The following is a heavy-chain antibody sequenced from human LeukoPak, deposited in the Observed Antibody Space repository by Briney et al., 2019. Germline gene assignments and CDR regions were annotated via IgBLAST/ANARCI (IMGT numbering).Heavy chain of an antibody. J-gene: IGHJ3*02. V-gene: IGHV5-10-1*01. CDR2: VDPSDSYT. D-gene: IGHD3-10*01. CDR3: ASLFRDDVFDI. Sequence: GESLKISCKGSGYSFTSYWISWVRQMPGKGVEWMGRVDPSDSYTNYSPSFQGHVSISADKSISTAYLQWRSLKASDTAMYYCASLFRDDVFDIWGQGTMVTVSS. CDR1: GYSFTSYW.